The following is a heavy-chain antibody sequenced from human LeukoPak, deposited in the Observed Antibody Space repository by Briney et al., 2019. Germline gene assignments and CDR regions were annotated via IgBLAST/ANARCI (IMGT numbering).Heavy chain of an antibody. CDR2: IQYDGRNK. D-gene: IGHD2-21*02. Sequence: PGGSLRLSCAASGFSESSSGIHWVRQAPGKGLDWLAFIQYDGRNKYYADSVKGRFTMSRDNSKNTLTMFLQMNSLRVEDTAVYYCAKGGDCALDYWGQGTLVTVSS. CDR3: AKGGDCALDY. V-gene: IGHV3-30*02. CDR1: GFSESSSG. J-gene: IGHJ4*02.